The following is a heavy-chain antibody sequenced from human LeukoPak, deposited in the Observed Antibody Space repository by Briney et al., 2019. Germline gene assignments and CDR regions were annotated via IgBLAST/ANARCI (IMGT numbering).Heavy chain of an antibody. CDR2: IYPADSET. V-gene: IGHV5-51*01. Sequence: GESLKISCKGSGYSFTTYWIAWVRPMPGKGLEWMGIIYPADSETRYSPSFQGQVTISADKSISTAYLQWSSLKASDTAMYYCATTSGYSSSSHAFDIWGQGTMVTVSS. D-gene: IGHD6-6*01. CDR1: GYSFTTYW. J-gene: IGHJ3*02. CDR3: ATTSGYSSSSHAFDI.